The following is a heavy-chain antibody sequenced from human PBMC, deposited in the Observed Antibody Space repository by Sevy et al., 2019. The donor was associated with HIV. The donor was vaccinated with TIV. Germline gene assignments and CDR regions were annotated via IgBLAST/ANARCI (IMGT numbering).Heavy chain of an antibody. D-gene: IGHD3-22*01. V-gene: IGHV5-51*01. CDR3: ARQHYYYDSSGYYSQAFDI. CDR1: GYSFTSYW. J-gene: IGHJ3*02. CDR2: IYPGDSDT. Sequence: GEPLKISCKGSGYSFTSYWIGWVRQMPGKGLEWMGIIYPGDSDTRYSPSFQGQVTISADKSISTAYLQWSSLKASDTAMYYCARQHYYYDSSGYYSQAFDIWGQGTMVTVSS.